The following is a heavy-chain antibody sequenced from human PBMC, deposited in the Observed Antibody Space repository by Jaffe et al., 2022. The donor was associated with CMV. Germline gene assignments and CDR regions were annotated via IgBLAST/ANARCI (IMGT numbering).Heavy chain of an antibody. V-gene: IGHV4-59*01. CDR1: GGSISSYY. D-gene: IGHD2-8*01. CDR3: ARGRCTNGVCSDWDPLDY. J-gene: IGHJ4*02. Sequence: QVQLLESGPGLVKPSETLSLTCIVSGGSISSYYWNWIRQTPGKGLEWIGYTCCSGSTNYNPSFKSRVTISGDSSKNQFSLELSFVTAADTAVYYCARGRCTNGVCSDWDPLDYWGQGTLVTVSS. CDR2: TCCSGST.